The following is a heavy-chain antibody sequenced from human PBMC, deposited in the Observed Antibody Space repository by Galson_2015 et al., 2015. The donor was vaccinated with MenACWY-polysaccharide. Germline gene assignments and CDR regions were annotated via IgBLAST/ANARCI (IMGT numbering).Heavy chain of an antibody. V-gene: IGHV6-1*01. J-gene: IGHJ5*02. CDR2: TYYRSRWYI. D-gene: IGHD3-16*02. Sequence: CAISGDSVSSYSAGWNWIRQSPSRGLEWLGRTYYRSRWYIDYAVSVNGRISITPDTSRTQFSLQLSSVTPEDTAIYYCAGGGLVRGALGWIAPWGPGILVTVSS. CDR1: GDSVSSYSAG. CDR3: AGGGLVRGALGWIAP.